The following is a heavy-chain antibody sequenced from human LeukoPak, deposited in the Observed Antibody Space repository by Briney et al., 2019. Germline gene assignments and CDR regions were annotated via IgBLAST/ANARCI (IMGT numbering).Heavy chain of an antibody. CDR3: ARRSAATTYTYYFDY. CDR1: RYSFTSYW. Sequence: GESLKISCKGSRYSFTSYWIGWARQMPGKGLEWMGIIYPGDSDTRYSPSFQGQVTISADKSISTAYLQWSSLKASDTAMYYCARRSAATTYTYYFDYWGQGTLVTVSS. V-gene: IGHV5-51*01. D-gene: IGHD5-12*01. CDR2: IYPGDSDT. J-gene: IGHJ4*02.